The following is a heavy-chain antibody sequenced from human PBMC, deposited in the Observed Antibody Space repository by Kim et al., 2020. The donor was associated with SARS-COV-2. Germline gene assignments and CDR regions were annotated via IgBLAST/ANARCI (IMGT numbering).Heavy chain of an antibody. CDR2: IYYSGST. CDR3: ARLPRRLGTGSGAFDI. CDR1: GGSISSGGYY. D-gene: IGHD3-16*01. Sequence: SETLSLTCTVSGGSISSGGYYWSWIRQHPGKGLEWIGYIYYSGSTYYNPSLKSRVTISVDTSKNQFSLKLSSVTAADTVVYYCARLPRRLGTGSGAFDIWGQGTMVTVSS. J-gene: IGHJ3*02. V-gene: IGHV4-31*03.